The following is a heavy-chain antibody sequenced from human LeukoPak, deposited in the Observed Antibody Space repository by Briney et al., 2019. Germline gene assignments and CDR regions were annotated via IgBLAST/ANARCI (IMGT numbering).Heavy chain of an antibody. CDR1: GFTFTTYA. Sequence: GGSLRLSCAASGFTFTTYAMSWVRQAPGKGLEWVSAISNTGDSTYHADSVKGRFTISRDNSKNTLFLQMNTLRAEDTAVYYCAKGFSSTNSRLGFDSWGQGTLVTVSS. CDR2: ISNTGDST. CDR3: AKGFSSTNSRLGFDS. D-gene: IGHD2-8*01. J-gene: IGHJ4*02. V-gene: IGHV3-23*01.